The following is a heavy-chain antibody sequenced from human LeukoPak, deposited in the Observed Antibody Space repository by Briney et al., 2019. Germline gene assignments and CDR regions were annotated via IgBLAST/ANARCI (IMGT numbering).Heavy chain of an antibody. V-gene: IGHV4-39*01. J-gene: IGHJ4*02. CDR2: IFYSGCT. D-gene: IGHD1-1*01. CDR3: ARRYNWKERVFDY. CDR1: GGSISSSSYY. Sequence: SETLSLTCTVSGGSISSSSYYWGWIRQHPGKGLEWIGSIFYSGCTYYNPSLKSRVTVSVNTSKNQFILNLSSVNTADTSVYYCARRYNWKERVFDYWGQGTLVTVSS.